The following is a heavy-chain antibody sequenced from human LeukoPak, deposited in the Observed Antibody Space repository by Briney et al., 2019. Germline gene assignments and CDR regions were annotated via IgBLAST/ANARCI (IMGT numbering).Heavy chain of an antibody. V-gene: IGHV3-30*04. D-gene: IGHD5-18*01. CDR3: AKPYSYGST. CDR1: GFTFISYA. Sequence: GGSLRLSCAASGFTFISYAIHWVRQAPGKGLEWVAVISFHGTDSFYADSVKGRFTISRDNSKDTLYLQMNSLRAEDTAVYYCAKPYSYGSTWGQGTLVTVSS. J-gene: IGHJ5*02. CDR2: ISFHGTDS.